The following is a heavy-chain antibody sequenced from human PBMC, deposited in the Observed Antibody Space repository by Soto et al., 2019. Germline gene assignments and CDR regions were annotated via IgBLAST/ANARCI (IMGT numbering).Heavy chain of an antibody. CDR3: ATSGPQDIVVVPAARKDYYYYMDV. Sequence: QVQLVQSGAEVKKPGSSVKVSCKASGGTFSSYTISWVRQAPGQGLEWMGRIIPILGIANYAQKFQGRVTITADKSTSTAYMELSSLRSEDTAVYYCATSGPQDIVVVPAARKDYYYYMDVWGKGTTVTVSS. D-gene: IGHD2-2*01. J-gene: IGHJ6*03. CDR2: IIPILGIA. V-gene: IGHV1-69*02. CDR1: GGTFSSYT.